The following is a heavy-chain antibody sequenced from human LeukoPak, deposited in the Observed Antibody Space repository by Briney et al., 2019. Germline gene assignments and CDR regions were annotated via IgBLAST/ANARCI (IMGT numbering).Heavy chain of an antibody. D-gene: IGHD6-6*01. V-gene: IGHV3-23*01. J-gene: IGHJ4*02. CDR2: ISGSGDNT. CDR1: GLTVSSNY. Sequence: GGSLRLSCAASGLTVSSNYISWVRQAPGKGLEWVSTISGSGDNTYYADSVKGRFTISRDNSKNTLYLQMNSLRAEDTAVYYCAKLWDRSIAAPIDDWGQGTLVTVSS. CDR3: AKLWDRSIAAPIDD.